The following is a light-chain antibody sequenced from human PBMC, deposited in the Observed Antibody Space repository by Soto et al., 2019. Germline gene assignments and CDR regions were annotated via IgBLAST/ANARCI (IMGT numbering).Light chain of an antibody. CDR2: SNN. CDR1: SSNIGSNT. CDR3: AAWDDSLNAVV. Sequence: QSVLTQPPSASGTPGQRVTISCSGSSSNIGSNTVNLYQQLPGTAPKLLIYSNNQRPSGVPDRFSGSKSDTSASLAISGLQSEDEADYYCAAWDDSLNAVVFGGGTKVTVL. V-gene: IGLV1-44*01. J-gene: IGLJ2*01.